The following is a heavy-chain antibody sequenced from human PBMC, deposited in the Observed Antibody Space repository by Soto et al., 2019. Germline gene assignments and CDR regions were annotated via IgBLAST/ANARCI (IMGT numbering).Heavy chain of an antibody. CDR2: ISTSSSNI. Sequence: PGGSLRLSCAASGFIFSNYIMNWVRQAPGKCLEWLSYISTSSSNIYYADSVKGRFTISRDNARNSLYLQLTSLRDEETAVYYCARDYSFDYWGQGTMVTVSS. J-gene: IGHJ4*02. D-gene: IGHD1-26*01. V-gene: IGHV3-48*02. CDR3: ARDYSFDY. CDR1: GFIFSNYI.